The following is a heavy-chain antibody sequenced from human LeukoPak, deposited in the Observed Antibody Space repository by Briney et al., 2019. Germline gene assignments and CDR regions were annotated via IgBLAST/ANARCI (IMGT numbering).Heavy chain of an antibody. CDR2: IYYSGST. Sequence: SETLSLTCTVSGGSISSYYWSWIRQPPGKGLEWIGYIYYSGSTNYNPSLKSRVTISVDTSKDQFSLKLSSVTAADTAVYYCARVPPSQPIGLFDPWGQGTLVTVSS. CDR1: GGSISSYY. CDR3: ARVPPSQPIGLFDP. V-gene: IGHV4-59*01. D-gene: IGHD2-2*01. J-gene: IGHJ5*01.